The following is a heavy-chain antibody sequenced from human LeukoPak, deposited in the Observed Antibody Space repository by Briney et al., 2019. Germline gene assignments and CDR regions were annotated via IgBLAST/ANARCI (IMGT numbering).Heavy chain of an antibody. CDR2: VNPSSGST. CDR3: ARAVGPRGGNWFDP. Sequence: ASVKVSCKASGYTFTNYYIHWVRQAPGQGLEWMGVVNPSSGSTTYSQKFQGRVTMTRDTSTSTVYMDLSSLRSEDTAVYYCARAVGPRGGNWFDPWGQGTLVTVSS. D-gene: IGHD1-26*01. V-gene: IGHV1-46*01. J-gene: IGHJ5*02. CDR1: GYTFTNYY.